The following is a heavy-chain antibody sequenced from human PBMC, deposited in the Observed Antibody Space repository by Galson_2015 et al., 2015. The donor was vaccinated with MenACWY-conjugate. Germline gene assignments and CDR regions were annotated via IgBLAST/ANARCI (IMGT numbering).Heavy chain of an antibody. CDR2: ISAYNGNT. CDR1: GYTFTSYG. D-gene: IGHD5-12*01. J-gene: IGHJ3*02. Sequence: SVKVSCKASGYTFTSYGITWVRQAPGQGLEWMGWISAYNGNTNYAQKLQGRVTMTTDTSTSTVYMELRSLRSDDTAVYYCARWLPGTFDAFDMWGQGTMVTVSS. V-gene: IGHV1-18*01. CDR3: ARWLPGTFDAFDM.